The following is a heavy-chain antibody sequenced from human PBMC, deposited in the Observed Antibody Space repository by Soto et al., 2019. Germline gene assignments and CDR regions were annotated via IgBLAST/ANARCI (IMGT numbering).Heavy chain of an antibody. J-gene: IGHJ6*02. CDR2: IKQDGSEK. Sequence: PGGSLRLSCAASGFTFSSYRMSWVRQAPGKGLEWVANIKQDGSEKYYVDSVKGRFTISRDNAKNSLYLQMNSLRAEDTAVYYCARLDFWSGSAPHRYGMDVWGQGTTVTVYS. CDR1: GFTFSSYR. V-gene: IGHV3-7*03. D-gene: IGHD3-3*01. CDR3: ARLDFWSGSAPHRYGMDV.